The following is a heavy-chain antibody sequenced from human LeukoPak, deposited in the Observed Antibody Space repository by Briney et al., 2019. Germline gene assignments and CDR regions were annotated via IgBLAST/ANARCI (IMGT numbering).Heavy chain of an antibody. J-gene: IGHJ3*02. CDR1: GGTFSSYT. CDR2: IIPILGIA. V-gene: IGHV1-69*02. D-gene: IGHD3-3*01. CDR3: ARVEWTTTLIAPDAFDI. Sequence: SVKVPCKASGGTFSSYTISWVRQAPGQGLEWMGRIIPILGIANYAQKFQGRVTITADKSTSTAYMELSSLRSEDTAVYYCARVEWTTTLIAPDAFDIWGQGTMVTVSS.